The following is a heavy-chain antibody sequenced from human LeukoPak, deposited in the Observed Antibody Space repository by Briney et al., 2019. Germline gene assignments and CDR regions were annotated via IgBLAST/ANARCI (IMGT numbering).Heavy chain of an antibody. CDR1: SGPISSYF. Sequence: PAETLSLTCTVSSGPISSYFWNWVRQAPGKGLEWIGFIHVSGSTNSSPSLKSRVTISLDTSKNQFSLRVTSVTAADTAIYYCARRRGGFGEGEFDFWGPGTLVTVSS. V-gene: IGHV4-4*09. CDR3: ARRRGGFGEGEFDF. D-gene: IGHD3-16*01. J-gene: IGHJ4*02. CDR2: IHVSGST.